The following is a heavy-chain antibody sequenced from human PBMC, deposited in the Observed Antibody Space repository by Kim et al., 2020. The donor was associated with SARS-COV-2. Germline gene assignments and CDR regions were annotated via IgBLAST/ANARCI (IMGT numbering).Heavy chain of an antibody. D-gene: IGHD3-22*01. CDR1: GYTFTSYG. CDR3: ARDGKIDSSGYGMDV. J-gene: IGHJ6*02. CDR2: ISAYNGNT. Sequence: ASVKVSCKASGYTFTSYGISWVRQAPGQGLEWMGWISAYNGNTNYAQKLQGRVTMTTDTSTRTAYMELRSLRSDDTAVYYCARDGKIDSSGYGMDVWGQGTTVTVSS. V-gene: IGHV1-18*01.